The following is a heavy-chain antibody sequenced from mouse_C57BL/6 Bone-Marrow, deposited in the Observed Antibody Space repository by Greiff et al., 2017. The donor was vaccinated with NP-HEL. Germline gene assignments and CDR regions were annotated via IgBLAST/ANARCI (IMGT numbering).Heavy chain of an antibody. CDR3: ARLTTVVENYAMDY. V-gene: IGHV5-17*01. CDR2: ISSGSSTI. Sequence: EVKLVESGGGLVKPGGSLKLSCAASGFTFSDYGMHWVRQAPEQGLEWVAYISSGSSTIYYADTVKGRFPFSRDNAKNTLFLQMTSLRSEDTAMYYCARLTTVVENYAMDYWGQGTSVTVSS. D-gene: IGHD1-1*01. CDR1: GFTFSDYG. J-gene: IGHJ4*01.